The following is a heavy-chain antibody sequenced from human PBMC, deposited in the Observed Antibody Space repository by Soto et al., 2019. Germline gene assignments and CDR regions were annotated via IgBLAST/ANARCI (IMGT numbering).Heavy chain of an antibody. CDR3: ASAGGLGAVAADY. J-gene: IGHJ4*02. CDR1: GGSISSGGYS. CDR2: IYHSGST. Sequence: QLQLQESGSGLVKPSPTLSLTCAVSGGSISSGGYSWSWIRQPPGKGLEWIGYIYHSGSTYYNPSLKSRVTISVDRSKNQFSLKLSSVTAADTAVYYCASAGGLGAVAADYWGPGTLVTVSS. V-gene: IGHV4-30-2*01. D-gene: IGHD6-19*01.